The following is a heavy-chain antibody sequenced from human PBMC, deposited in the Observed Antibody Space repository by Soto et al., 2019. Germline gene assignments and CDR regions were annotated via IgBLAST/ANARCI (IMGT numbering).Heavy chain of an antibody. J-gene: IGHJ6*02. Sequence: GASVKGSCKASGYTFTSYGSGWVRQAPGQGLEWMGWISAYNGNTNYAQELQGRVTMTTDTSTSTAYMEPRSLRSDDTAVYYCARETAGYSSSWYLYYYGMDVWGQGTTVTVSS. CDR3: ARETAGYSSSWYLYYYGMDV. CDR1: GYTFTSYG. V-gene: IGHV1-18*04. CDR2: ISAYNGNT. D-gene: IGHD6-13*01.